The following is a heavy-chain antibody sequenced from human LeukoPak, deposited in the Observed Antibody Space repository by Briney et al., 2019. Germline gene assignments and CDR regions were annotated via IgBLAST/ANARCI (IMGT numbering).Heavy chain of an antibody. Sequence: GGSLRLSCAASGFTVSSNYMSWVRQAPGKGLEWVSVIYSGGSTYYADSVKGRLTISRDNSKNTLYLQMNSLRAEDTAVYYCASAAMGAVDYWGQGTLVTVSS. CDR3: ASAAMGAVDY. CDR1: GFTVSSNY. D-gene: IGHD2-2*01. V-gene: IGHV3-53*01. CDR2: IYSGGST. J-gene: IGHJ4*02.